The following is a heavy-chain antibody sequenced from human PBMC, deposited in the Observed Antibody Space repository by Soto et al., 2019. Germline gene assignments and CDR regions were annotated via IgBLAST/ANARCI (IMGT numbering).Heavy chain of an antibody. CDR2: IYWDDDK. CDR1: GFSLSTSGVG. J-gene: IGHJ3*02. V-gene: IGHV2-5*02. CDR3: AKYFYSLVDDAFDI. D-gene: IGHD4-4*01. Sequence: QITLKESGPTLVKPTQTLTLTCTFSGFSLSTSGVGVGCIRQPPGKALEGIALIYWDDDKRYSPSLKSRLTSNKVTHKNQVVHTMTHLDPVETDQYFCAKYFYSLVDDAFDIWGQGTMVTVSS.